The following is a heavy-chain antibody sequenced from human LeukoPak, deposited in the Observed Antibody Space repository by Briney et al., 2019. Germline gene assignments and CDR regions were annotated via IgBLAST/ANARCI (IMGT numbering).Heavy chain of an antibody. V-gene: IGHV1-3*03. CDR2: INAGNGNT. D-gene: IGHD2-8*01. Sequence: GAPVKVSCKASGYTFTTYAMHWVRQAPGQRLEWMGWINAGNGNTKYSQEFQGRVTITRDTSATTAHMELSSLRSEDMAVYYCARDRYCINGVCSGEFDYWGQGTLVTVSS. J-gene: IGHJ4*02. CDR3: ARDRYCINGVCSGEFDY. CDR1: GYTFTTYA.